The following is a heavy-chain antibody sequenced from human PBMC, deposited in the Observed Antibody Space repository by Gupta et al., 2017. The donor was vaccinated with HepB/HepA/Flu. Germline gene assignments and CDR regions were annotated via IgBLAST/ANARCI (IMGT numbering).Heavy chain of an antibody. CDR3: ANLAYATGRINQDYYYYGMDV. J-gene: IGHJ6*02. CDR2: IAYDGSNK. CDR1: GFTFSSYG. D-gene: IGHD2-15*01. V-gene: IGHV3-30*18. Sequence: QVQLVESGGGVVQPGRSLRLSCAASGFTFSSYGMHWVRQAPGKGLEWVAVIAYDGSNKYYADSVKGRFTISRDNSKNTLYLQMNSLRAEDTAVYYCANLAYATGRINQDYYYYGMDVWGQGTTVTVSS.